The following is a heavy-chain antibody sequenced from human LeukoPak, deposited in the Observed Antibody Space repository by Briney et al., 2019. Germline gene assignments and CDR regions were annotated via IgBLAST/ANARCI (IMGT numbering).Heavy chain of an antibody. Sequence: SVKVSCKASGGTFSSYTISWVRQAPGQGLEWMGRIIPILGIVNYAQKFQGRVTITADKSTSTAYMELSSLRSEDTAVYYCARSTTNTIFGVVNWFDPWGQGTLVTVSS. CDR2: IIPILGIV. CDR1: GGTFSSYT. CDR3: ARSTTNTIFGVVNWFDP. D-gene: IGHD3-3*01. J-gene: IGHJ5*02. V-gene: IGHV1-69*02.